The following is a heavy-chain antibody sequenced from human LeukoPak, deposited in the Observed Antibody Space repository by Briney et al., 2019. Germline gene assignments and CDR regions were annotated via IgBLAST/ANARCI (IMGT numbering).Heavy chain of an antibody. Sequence: QPGGSLRLSCVASGFTLSSHNINWVRQAPGKGLEWVSHISSSGSVTYYGDSVKGRITISRDNAKNSVSLYMNSLRAEDSAVYYCARPGITVFDIWGQGTMVTVSS. CDR3: ARPGITVFDI. J-gene: IGHJ3*02. CDR2: ISSSGSVT. V-gene: IGHV3-48*01. D-gene: IGHD3-10*01. CDR1: GFTLSSHN.